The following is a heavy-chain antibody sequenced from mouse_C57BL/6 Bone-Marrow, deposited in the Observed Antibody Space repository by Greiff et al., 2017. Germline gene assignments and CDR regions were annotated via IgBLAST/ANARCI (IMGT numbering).Heavy chain of an antibody. CDR1: GYTFTSYW. CDR3: ARRRENYDSSPDY. D-gene: IGHD1-1*01. V-gene: IGHV1-64*01. CDR2: IHPNSGST. Sequence: QVQLQQSGAELVKPGASVKLSCKASGYTFTSYWMHWVKQRPGQGLEWIGMIHPNSGSTNYNEKFKSKATLTVDKSSSTAYMQLSSLTSEDSAVYYCARRRENYDSSPDYWGQGTTLTVSS. J-gene: IGHJ2*01.